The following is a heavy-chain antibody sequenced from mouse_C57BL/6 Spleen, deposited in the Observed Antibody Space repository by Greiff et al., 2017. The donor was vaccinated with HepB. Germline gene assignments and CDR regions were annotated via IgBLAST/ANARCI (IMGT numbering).Heavy chain of an antibody. CDR1: GYTFTDYN. Sequence: EVQLVESGPELVKPGASVKMSCKASGYTFTDYNMHWVKQSHGKSLEWIGYINPNNGGTSYNQKFKGKATLTVNKSSSTAYMELRSLTSEDSAVYYCARSEYYGSRGYYFDYWGQGTTLTVSS. CDR2: INPNNGGT. D-gene: IGHD1-1*01. J-gene: IGHJ2*01. CDR3: ARSEYYGSRGYYFDY. V-gene: IGHV1-22*01.